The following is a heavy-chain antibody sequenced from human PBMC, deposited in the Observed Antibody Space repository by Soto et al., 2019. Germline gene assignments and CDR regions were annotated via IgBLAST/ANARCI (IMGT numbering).Heavy chain of an antibody. Sequence: EVQLLESGGGLVQPEGSLRLSCAASGFTFSSFAMSWVRQAPGKGLEWVSGITASGDYRYYADSVKGRFTISRDNSKNTLYLQMNSLRVEDTAVFYCAKDYGDFWDPLDYWGQGTLVTVSS. D-gene: IGHD4-17*01. J-gene: IGHJ4*02. CDR1: GFTFSSFA. CDR2: ITASGDYR. V-gene: IGHV3-23*01. CDR3: AKDYGDFWDPLDY.